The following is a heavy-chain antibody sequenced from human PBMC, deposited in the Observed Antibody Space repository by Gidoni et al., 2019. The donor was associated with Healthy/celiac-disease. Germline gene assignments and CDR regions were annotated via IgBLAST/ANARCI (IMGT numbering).Heavy chain of an antibody. D-gene: IGHD3-3*01. V-gene: IGHV4-39*07. CDR3: ARDLYEVYYYYGMDV. J-gene: IGHJ6*02. CDR2: IYYSGST. Sequence: QLQLQESGPGLVKPSETLSLTCTVSGGSISSSSYYWGWIRQPPGKGLEWIGSIYYSGSTYYNPSLKSRVTISVDTSKNQFSLKLSSVTAADTAVYYCARDLYEVYYYYGMDVWGQGTTVTVTS. CDR1: GGSISSSSYY.